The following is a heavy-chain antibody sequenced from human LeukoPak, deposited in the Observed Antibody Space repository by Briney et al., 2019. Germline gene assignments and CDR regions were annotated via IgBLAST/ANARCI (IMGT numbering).Heavy chain of an antibody. Sequence: VGSLRHSCAASGFTLSSNYMSGVRQAPGKRLERVSVIYSGGSTYYADSVKGRFTISRDNSKNTLYLQMNSLRAEDTAVYYCASYSGSYGYFDYWGQGTLVTVSS. D-gene: IGHD1-26*01. V-gene: IGHV3-53*01. J-gene: IGHJ4*02. CDR1: GFTLSSNY. CDR2: IYSGGST. CDR3: ASYSGSYGYFDY.